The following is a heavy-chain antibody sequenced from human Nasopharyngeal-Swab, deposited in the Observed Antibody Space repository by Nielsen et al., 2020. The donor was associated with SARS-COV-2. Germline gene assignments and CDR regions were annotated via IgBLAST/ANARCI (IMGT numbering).Heavy chain of an antibody. Sequence: SETLSLTCAVYGGSFSGYYWSWIRQPPGKGLEWIGEINHSGSTNYNPSLKSRVTISVDTSKNQFSLKLSSVTAADTAVYYCARARRVGGYYLDYWGQGTLVTVYS. V-gene: IGHV4-34*01. CDR2: INHSGST. D-gene: IGHD3-22*01. CDR1: GGSFSGYY. CDR3: ARARRVGGYYLDY. J-gene: IGHJ4*02.